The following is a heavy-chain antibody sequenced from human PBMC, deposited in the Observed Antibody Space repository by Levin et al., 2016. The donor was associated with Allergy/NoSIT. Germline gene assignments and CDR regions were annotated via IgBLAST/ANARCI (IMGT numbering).Heavy chain of an antibody. CDR3: ARQVQDTAMGMDV. J-gene: IGHJ6*02. CDR2: IYYSGST. V-gene: IGHV4-39*01. Sequence: GSLRLSCTVSGGSISSSSYYWGWIRQPPGKGLEWIGSIYYSGSTYYNPSLKSRVTISVDTSKNQFSLKLSSVTAADTAVYYCARQVQDTAMGMDVWGQGTTVTVSS. CDR1: GGSISSSSYY. D-gene: IGHD5-18*01.